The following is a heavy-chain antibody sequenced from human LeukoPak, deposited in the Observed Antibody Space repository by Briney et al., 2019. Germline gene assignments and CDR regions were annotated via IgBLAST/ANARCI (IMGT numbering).Heavy chain of an antibody. J-gene: IGHJ3*02. Sequence: SETLSLTCAVYGGSFSGYYWSWIRQPPGKGLEWIGEINHSGSTNYNPSLKSRVTISVDTSKNQFSLKLSSVTAADTAVYYCARPVSRRAFDIWGQGTMVTVSS. CDR3: ARPVSRRAFDI. CDR1: GGSFSGYY. V-gene: IGHV4-34*01. CDR2: INHSGST.